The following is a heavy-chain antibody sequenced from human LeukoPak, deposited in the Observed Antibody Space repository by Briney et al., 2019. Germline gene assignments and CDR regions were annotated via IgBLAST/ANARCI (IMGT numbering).Heavy chain of an antibody. CDR1: GGSISSYY. J-gene: IGHJ6*03. Sequence: SETLSLTCTVSGGSISSYYWSWIRQPAGKGLEWIGRIYTSGSTNYNPSLKSRVTMSVDTSKNQFSLKLSSVTAADTAVYYCARDHIVVVGHYYYYYMDVWGKGTTVTVSS. D-gene: IGHD2-2*01. V-gene: IGHV4-4*07. CDR2: IYTSGST. CDR3: ARDHIVVVGHYYYYYMDV.